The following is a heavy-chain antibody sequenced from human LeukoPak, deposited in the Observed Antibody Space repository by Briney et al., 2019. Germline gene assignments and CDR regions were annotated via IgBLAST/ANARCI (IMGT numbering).Heavy chain of an antibody. Sequence: SETLSLTCAVYGGSISSTSYYWAWIRQPPGKGLEWIGTIYYSGSTYDNPALKSRVTMCVDTSRNQFSLKLTSVDAADPAVYYLAKAGVRYFDSSGLYAFDFWGQGTTVTVSS. D-gene: IGHD3-22*01. J-gene: IGHJ3*01. CDR3: AKAGVRYFDSSGLYAFDF. CDR1: GGSISSTSYY. V-gene: IGHV4-39*01. CDR2: IYYSGST.